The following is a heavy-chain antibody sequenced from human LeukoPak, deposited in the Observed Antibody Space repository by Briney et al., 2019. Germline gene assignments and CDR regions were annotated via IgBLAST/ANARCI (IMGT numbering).Heavy chain of an antibody. V-gene: IGHV3-33*08. J-gene: IGHJ6*02. CDR2: IWYDGSNK. CDR1: GFTFSSYA. Sequence: GGSLRLSCAASGFTFSSYAMHWVRQAPGKGLEWVAVIWYDGSNKYYADSVKGRFTISRDNSKNTLYLQMNSLRAEDTAVYYCARDTREDYYDSSGLLYGMDVWGQGTTVTVSS. CDR3: ARDTREDYYDSSGLLYGMDV. D-gene: IGHD3-22*01.